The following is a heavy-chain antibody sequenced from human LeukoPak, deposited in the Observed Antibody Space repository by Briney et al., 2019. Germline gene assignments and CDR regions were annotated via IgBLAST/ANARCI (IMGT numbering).Heavy chain of an antibody. CDR1: GFTFDDYG. D-gene: IGHD2-21*02. CDR2: ITWNGGRT. V-gene: IGHV3-20*04. J-gene: IGHJ4*02. Sequence: GGSLRLSCAASGFTFDDYGLSWVRQVPGKGLEWVSGITWNGGRTGYTDSVKGRFTISRDNAKNTVYLQMNSLRAEDTAVYYCARGVGGDRDYWGQGTLVTVSS. CDR3: ARGVGGDRDY.